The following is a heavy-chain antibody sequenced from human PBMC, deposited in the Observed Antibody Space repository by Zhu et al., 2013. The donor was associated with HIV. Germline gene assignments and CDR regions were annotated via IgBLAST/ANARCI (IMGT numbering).Heavy chain of an antibody. Sequence: QVQLVQSGAEVKKPGSSVRISCETSGGTISNYSITWVRQAPGQGLEWMGGIIPIFGTRNYAQKFQGRVTITADESTNTAYMELSSLRSEDTAVYFCTRAVVRTEAPRGWFDPWGQGTLVTVSA. D-gene: IGHD2-15*01. CDR3: TRAVVRTEAPRGWFDP. CDR2: IIPIFGTR. V-gene: IGHV1-69*01. CDR1: GGTISNYS. J-gene: IGHJ5*02.